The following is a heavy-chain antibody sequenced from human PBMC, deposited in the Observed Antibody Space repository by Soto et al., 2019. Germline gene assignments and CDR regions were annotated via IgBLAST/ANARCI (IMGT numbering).Heavy chain of an antibody. J-gene: IGHJ4*02. CDR2: ISTSGSTV. Sequence: GGSLRLSCAASRFTFSTYEMNWVRQAPGKGLEWVSYISTSGSTVYYADSVKGRFTISRDNTRNSLYLQMNSLRDEDTALYYCVRYCSTTLCNGVATRTFDSWGQGTLVTVSS. CDR1: RFTFSTYE. CDR3: VRYCSTTLCNGVATRTFDS. V-gene: IGHV3-48*03. D-gene: IGHD2-2*01.